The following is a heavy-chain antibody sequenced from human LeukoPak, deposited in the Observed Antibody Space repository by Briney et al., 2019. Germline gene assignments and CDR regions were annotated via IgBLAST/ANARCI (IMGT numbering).Heavy chain of an antibody. CDR1: GFTFSSYS. CDR2: IRSKAYGGTT. CDR3: TRDSVLLWFGEIDY. D-gene: IGHD3-10*01. V-gene: IGHV3-49*04. J-gene: IGHJ4*02. Sequence: GVLRLSCAASGFTFSSYSMNWVRQAPGKGLEWVGFIRSKAYGGTTEYAASVKGRFTISRDDSKSIAYLQMNSLKTEDTAVYYCTRDSVLLWFGEIDYWGQGTLVTVSS.